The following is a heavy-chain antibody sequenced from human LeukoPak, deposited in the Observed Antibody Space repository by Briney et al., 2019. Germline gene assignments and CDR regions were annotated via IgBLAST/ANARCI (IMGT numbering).Heavy chain of an antibody. D-gene: IGHD2/OR15-2a*01. CDR1: GYSFNNHW. J-gene: IGHJ4*02. CDR3: ARSLETYFTTFDS. Sequence: GESLKISCQGSGYSFNNHWIGWVRQTPGKGLEWMAIIFPGDSDTRYSPSFQGQVTISADRSITTAYLQWSRLKASDTAIYYCARSLETYFTTFDSWGQGTLVTVSS. CDR2: IFPGDSDT. V-gene: IGHV5-51*01.